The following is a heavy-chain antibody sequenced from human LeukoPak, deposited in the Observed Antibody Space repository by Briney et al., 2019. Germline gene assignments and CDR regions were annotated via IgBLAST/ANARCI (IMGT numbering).Heavy chain of an antibody. V-gene: IGHV4-59*01. CDR3: ARERNVGIAVAGNQDAFDI. Sequence: PSETLSLTCTVSGGSISRYYWSWIRQPPGKGLEWIGYIYYSGSTNYNPSLKSRVAISVDTSKNQFSLKLSSVTAADTAVYYCARERNVGIAVAGNQDAFDIWGQGTMVTVSS. CDR2: IYYSGST. CDR1: GGSISRYY. D-gene: IGHD6-19*01. J-gene: IGHJ3*02.